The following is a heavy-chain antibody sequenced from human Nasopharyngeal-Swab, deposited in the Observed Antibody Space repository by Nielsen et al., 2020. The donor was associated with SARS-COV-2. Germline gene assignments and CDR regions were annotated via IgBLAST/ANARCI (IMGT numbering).Heavy chain of an antibody. V-gene: IGHV7-4-1*02. J-gene: IGHJ4*02. Sequence: ASVKVSCKASGYTFTSYAMNWVRQAPGQGLEWMGWINTNTGNPTYAQGFTGRFVFSLDTSVSTAYLQISSLKAEDTAVYYCARVVDVYCSSTSCYVSYFDYWGQGTLVTVSS. D-gene: IGHD2-2*01. CDR1: GYTFTSYA. CDR3: ARVVDVYCSSTSCYVSYFDY. CDR2: INTNTGNP.